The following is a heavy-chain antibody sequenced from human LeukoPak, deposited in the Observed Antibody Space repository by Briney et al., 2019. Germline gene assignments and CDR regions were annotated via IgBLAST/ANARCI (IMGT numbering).Heavy chain of an antibody. V-gene: IGHV3-48*03. CDR2: ISSSGSTI. CDR3: ARVKLLWFGELLYPYGMDV. J-gene: IGHJ6*02. D-gene: IGHD3-10*01. Sequence: GGSLRLSCAASGFTFSSYEMSWVRQAPGKGLEWVSYISSSGSTIYYADSVKGRFTISRDNAKNSLYLQMNSLRAEDTAVYYCARVKLLWFGELLYPYGMDVWGQGTTVTVSS. CDR1: GFTFSSYE.